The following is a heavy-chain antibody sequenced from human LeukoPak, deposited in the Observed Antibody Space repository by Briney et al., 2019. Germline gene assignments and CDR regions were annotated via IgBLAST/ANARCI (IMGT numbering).Heavy chain of an antibody. V-gene: IGHV4-34*01. Sequence: SETLSLTCAVYGGSFSGYYWSWIRQPPGKGLEWIGEINHSGSTNYNPSLKSRVTISVDTSKNQFSLKLSSVTAADTAVYFCARYYCPNGVCSGFDHWGQGTLVTVSS. J-gene: IGHJ4*02. CDR2: INHSGST. D-gene: IGHD2-8*01. CDR1: GGSFSGYY. CDR3: ARYYCPNGVCSGFDH.